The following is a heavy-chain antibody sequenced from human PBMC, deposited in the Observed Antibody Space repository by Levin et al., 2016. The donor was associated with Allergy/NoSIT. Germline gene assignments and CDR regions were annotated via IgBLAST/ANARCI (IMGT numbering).Heavy chain of an antibody. J-gene: IGHJ6*02. Sequence: GESLKISCTASALTLRDYGVAWVRQGPGKGLEWVSVISDSGGTIHYGDSVKGRFSTSRDNSKNTVFLQGYGLRAEDTAIYYCANYLQFGMDVWGQGTTVTVSS. CDR1: ALTLRDYG. V-gene: IGHV3-23*01. CDR3: ANYLQFGMDV. D-gene: IGHD3-16*02. CDR2: ISDSGGTI.